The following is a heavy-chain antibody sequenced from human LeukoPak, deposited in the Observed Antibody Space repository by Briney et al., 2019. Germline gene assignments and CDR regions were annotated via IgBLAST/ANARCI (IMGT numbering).Heavy chain of an antibody. CDR3: ARVICSSTSCLDAFDI. CDR1: GYTFTSYD. Sequence: GASVKVSCKASGYTFTSYDINWVRQAPGQGLEWMGWISAYNGNTNYAQKLQGRVTMTTDTSTSTAYMELRSLRSDDTAVYYCARVICSSTSCLDAFDIWGQGTMVTVSS. J-gene: IGHJ3*02. CDR2: ISAYNGNT. V-gene: IGHV1-18*01. D-gene: IGHD2-2*01.